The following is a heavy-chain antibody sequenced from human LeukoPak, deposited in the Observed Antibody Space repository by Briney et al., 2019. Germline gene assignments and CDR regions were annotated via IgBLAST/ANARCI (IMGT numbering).Heavy chain of an antibody. J-gene: IGHJ4*02. CDR2: ISSSSDTI. V-gene: IGHV3-48*02. CDR1: AFTFSSYT. Sequence: GGSLRLSCAASAFTFSSYTMNWVRQAPGKGLEWVSYISSSSDTIYYADSVKGRFTISRDNAKNSLYLQMNSLRDEDTAVYYCARDKVDAVVPTAFDCWGQGTLVTVSS. CDR3: ARDKVDAVVPTAFDC. D-gene: IGHD5-12*01.